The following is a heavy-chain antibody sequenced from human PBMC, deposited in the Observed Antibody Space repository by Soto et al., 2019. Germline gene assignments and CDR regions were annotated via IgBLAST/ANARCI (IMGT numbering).Heavy chain of an antibody. D-gene: IGHD2-2*01. CDR1: GFTFSSYS. CDR2: ISRSIGTI. Sequence: GSLRLSCATSGFTFSSYSMNWVRQAPGKGLEWVSYISRSIGTIYYADSVKGRFTISRDNSKNTLYLQMNSLRADDTAVYYCAKGSGLVVDNWFDPWGQGTLVTVSS. CDR3: AKGSGLVVDNWFDP. J-gene: IGHJ5*02. V-gene: IGHV3-48*01.